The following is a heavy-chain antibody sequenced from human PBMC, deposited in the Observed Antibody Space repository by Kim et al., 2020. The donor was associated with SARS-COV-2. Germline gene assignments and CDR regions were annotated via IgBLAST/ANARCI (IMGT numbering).Heavy chain of an antibody. CDR2: T. Sequence: TNDQQKLKGRVTMTTDTSTRKAYMELRSLRSDDTAVYYCARVAAEGAFDIWGQGTMVTVSS. V-gene: IGHV1-18*01. D-gene: IGHD6-13*01. J-gene: IGHJ3*02. CDR3: ARVAAEGAFDI.